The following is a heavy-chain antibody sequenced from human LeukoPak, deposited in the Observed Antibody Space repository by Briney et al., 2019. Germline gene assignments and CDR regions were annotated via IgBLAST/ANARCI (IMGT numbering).Heavy chain of an antibody. CDR3: ARYPAVAGTFDY. D-gene: IGHD6-19*01. CDR2: FDPEDGET. CDR1: GYTLTELS. J-gene: IGHJ4*02. V-gene: IGHV1-24*01. Sequence: GASVKVSCKVSGYTLTELSMHWVRQAPGKGLEWMGGFDPEDGETIYAQKFQGRVTMTRDTSISTAYMELSRLRSDDTAVYYCARYPAVAGTFDYWGQGTLVTVSS.